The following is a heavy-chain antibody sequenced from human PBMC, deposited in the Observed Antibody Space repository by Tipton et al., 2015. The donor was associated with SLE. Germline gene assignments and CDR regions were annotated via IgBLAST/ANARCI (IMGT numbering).Heavy chain of an antibody. V-gene: IGHV3-23*03. CDR1: GFTFRTYA. CDR3: TKGGDFDS. Sequence: SLRLSCAASGFTFRTYAMSWVRQAPGKGLEWVSVIYSGGSTTYYANSVKGRFTISRDNSKNTLDLQMDSLRVEGTAVYYCTKGGDFDSWGPGTLVTVSS. D-gene: IGHD3-16*01. CDR2: IYSGGSTT. J-gene: IGHJ4*02.